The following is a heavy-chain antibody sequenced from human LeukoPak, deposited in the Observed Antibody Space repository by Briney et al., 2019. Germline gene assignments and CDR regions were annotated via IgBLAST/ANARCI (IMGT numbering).Heavy chain of an antibody. D-gene: IGHD2-2*01. V-gene: IGHV3-30*02. Sequence: GGSLRLSCAASGFTFSSYGMHWVRQAPGKGLEGVAFIRYDGSNKYYADSVKGRFTISRDNSKNTLYLQMNSLRAEDTAVYYCAKLPNIVVVPAAIGDYWGQGTLVTVSS. CDR3: AKLPNIVVVPAAIGDY. J-gene: IGHJ4*02. CDR1: GFTFSSYG. CDR2: IRYDGSNK.